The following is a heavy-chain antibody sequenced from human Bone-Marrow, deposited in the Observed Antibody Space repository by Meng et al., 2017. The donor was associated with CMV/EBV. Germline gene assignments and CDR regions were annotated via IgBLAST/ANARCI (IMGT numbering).Heavy chain of an antibody. J-gene: IGHJ6*01. CDR1: RFSFSTSA. V-gene: IGHV3-30-3*01. CDR3: ARVIVPAPISGTNTQGRNYYYYGMDV. D-gene: IGHD2-2*01. Sequence: GESLKISCAASRFSFSTSAMHWVRQAPGKGLEWVAVISYDGINKYYADSVKGRFTISRDNSKNTLYLQMSSLRAEDTAVYYCARVIVPAPISGTNTQGRNYYYYGMDVWGQGTTVTGSS. CDR2: ISYDGINK.